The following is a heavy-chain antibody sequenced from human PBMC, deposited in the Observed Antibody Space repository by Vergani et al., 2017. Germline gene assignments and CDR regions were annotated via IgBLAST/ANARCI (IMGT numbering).Heavy chain of an antibody. CDR1: GFKFSDHY. V-gene: IGHV3-11*04. D-gene: IGHD5/OR15-5a*01. J-gene: IGHJ6*02. Sequence: LEESGGGSVKPGGSLRLSCAASGFKFSDHYMSWIRQAPGKGLEWVSHISPGASTVSYTDSVTGRFTVSRDNDNNSLTLDMTTLRVEDTAVYYCAMNPSVSTTRHYYAMNVWGRETTVTVSS. CDR2: ISPGASTV. CDR3: AMNPSVSTTRHYYAMNV.